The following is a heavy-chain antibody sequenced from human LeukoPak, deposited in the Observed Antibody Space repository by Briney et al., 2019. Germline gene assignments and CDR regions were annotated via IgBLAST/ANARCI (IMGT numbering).Heavy chain of an antibody. CDR1: GFTFTDYY. D-gene: IGHD4-23*01. CDR3: ARDEYHGGPDC. J-gene: IGHJ4*02. V-gene: IGHV3-11*04. Sequence: GGSLRLSCAASGFTFTDYYMSWIRQAPGKGLEWLPYISRTGSTISYADSVKGRFTISRDNAKNSVYLQMDSLRAEDTAVYYCARDEYHGGPDCWGQGTLVTVSS. CDR2: ISRTGSTI.